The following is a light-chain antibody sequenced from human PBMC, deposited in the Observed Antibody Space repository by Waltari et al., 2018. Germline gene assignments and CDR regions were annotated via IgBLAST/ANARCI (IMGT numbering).Light chain of an antibody. CDR3: AAWDDSLNCWV. CDR2: NNN. J-gene: IGLJ3*02. CDR1: SSKIGSNT. Sequence: QSVLTQPPSASGTPGQRVTISCSGSSSKIGSNTVNWYQKLPGTAPKLLIYNNNQRPSGVPDRFSGSKSCTSASLAISGLQSEDEADYYCAAWDDSLNCWVFGGGTKLTVL. V-gene: IGLV1-44*01.